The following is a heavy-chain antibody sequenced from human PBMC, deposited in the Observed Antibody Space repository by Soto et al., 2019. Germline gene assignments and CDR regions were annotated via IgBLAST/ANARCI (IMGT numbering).Heavy chain of an antibody. CDR2: IKEDGSDM. V-gene: IGHV3-7*01. CDR1: GFTFSSYW. D-gene: IGHD3-3*01. CDR3: ATELWGYYDFGSGYSDY. J-gene: IGHJ4*02. Sequence: EVQLVESGGGLVQPGGSLRLSCAASGFTFSSYWMSWVRQAPGKGLEWVANIKEDGSDMYYVDSVKGRFTISRDNDKNSLYLQMNILRAEDTAVYYRATELWGYYDFGSGYSDYGCQGTLITVSS.